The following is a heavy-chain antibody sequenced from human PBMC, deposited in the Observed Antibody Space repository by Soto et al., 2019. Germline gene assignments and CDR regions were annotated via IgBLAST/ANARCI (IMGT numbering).Heavy chain of an antibody. Sequence: QVQLVESGGGVVQPGRSLRLSCAASGFTFSSYGMHWVRQAPGKGLEWVAVISYDGSNKYYADSVKGRFTISRDNSKNTLYLQMNRLRAEDTAVYYCAKDLESSGCMDVWGQGTTVTVSS. D-gene: IGHD6-19*01. V-gene: IGHV3-30*18. CDR3: AKDLESSGCMDV. CDR1: GFTFSSYG. J-gene: IGHJ6*02. CDR2: ISYDGSNK.